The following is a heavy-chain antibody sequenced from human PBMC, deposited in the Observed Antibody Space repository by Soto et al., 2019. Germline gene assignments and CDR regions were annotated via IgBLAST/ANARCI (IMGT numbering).Heavy chain of an antibody. J-gene: IGHJ4*02. CDR3: ANDARVDGYWEFDY. V-gene: IGHV3-23*01. CDR1: GFTFSNYA. D-gene: IGHD5-18*01. CDR2: ISGSGGST. Sequence: PGGSLRLSCAASGFTFSNYAVTWVRQAPGKGLEWVSTISGSGGSTYYADSVKGRFTISRDNSKNTLYLQMNSLRAEDTAVYYCANDARVDGYWEFDYWGQGTLVPVSS.